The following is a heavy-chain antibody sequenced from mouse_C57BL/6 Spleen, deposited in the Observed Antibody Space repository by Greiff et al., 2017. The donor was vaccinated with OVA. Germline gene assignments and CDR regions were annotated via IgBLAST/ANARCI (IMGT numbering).Heavy chain of an antibody. D-gene: IGHD1-1*01. J-gene: IGHJ3*01. CDR1: GFSLTSYG. V-gene: IGHV2-6*01. CDR2: IWGVGST. CDR3: ASNYYGSSGGFAY. Sequence: VQVVESGPGLVAPSQSLSIPCTVSGFSLTSYGVDWVRQSPGKGLEWLGVIWGVGSTNYNSALKSRLSISKDNSKSQVFLKMNSLQTDDTAMYYCASNYYGSSGGFAYWGQGTLVTVSA.